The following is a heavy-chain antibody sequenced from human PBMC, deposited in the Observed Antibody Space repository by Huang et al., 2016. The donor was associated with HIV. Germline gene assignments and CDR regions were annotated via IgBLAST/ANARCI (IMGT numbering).Heavy chain of an antibody. Sequence: QVWLVESGGGVVQPGRPLRLSCVGSGFSFSSYGIHWVRQAPGKGLEWVALSSYDGNGMSYAGYVKCRFSISRQNSKSTVSLQMNSLRVEDSGVYFCAKGSGHFDSWGQGTLVTVSP. CDR3: AKGSGHFDS. V-gene: IGHV3-30*18. CDR1: GFSFSSYG. CDR2: SSYDGNGM. D-gene: IGHD2-8*02. J-gene: IGHJ5*01.